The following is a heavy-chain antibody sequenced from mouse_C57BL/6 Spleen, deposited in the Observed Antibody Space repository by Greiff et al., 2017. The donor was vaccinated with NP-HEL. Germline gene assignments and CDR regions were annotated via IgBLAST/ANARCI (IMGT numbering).Heavy chain of an antibody. J-gene: IGHJ1*03. CDR3: ARNYGSSYWYFDV. CDR2: ISSGSSTI. CDR1: GFTFSDYG. V-gene: IGHV5-17*01. Sequence: EVQGVESGGGLVKPGGSLKLSCAASGFTFSDYGMHWVRQAPEKGLEWVAYISSGSSTIYYADTVKGRFTISRDNAKNTLFLQMTSLRSEDTAMYYCARNYGSSYWYFDVWDTGTTVTVSS. D-gene: IGHD1-1*01.